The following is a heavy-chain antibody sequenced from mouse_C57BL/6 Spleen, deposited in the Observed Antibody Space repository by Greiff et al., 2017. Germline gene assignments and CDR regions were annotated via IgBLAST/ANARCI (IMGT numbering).Heavy chain of an antibody. D-gene: IGHD1-1*01. V-gene: IGHV1-63*01. CDR1: GYTFTNYW. CDR2: IYPGGGYP. Sequence: VQLQQSGAELVRPGTSVKMSCKASGYTFTNYWIGWAKQRPGHGLEWIGDIYPGGGYPNYNEKFKGKATLTADKSSSTAYMQFSSLTSEDSAIYYCARIDGSSRYYFDYWGQGPTLTVSS. CDR3: ARIDGSSRYYFDY. J-gene: IGHJ2*01.